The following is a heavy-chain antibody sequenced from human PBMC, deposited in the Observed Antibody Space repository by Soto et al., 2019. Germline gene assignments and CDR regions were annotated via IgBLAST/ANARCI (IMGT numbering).Heavy chain of an antibody. CDR2: IYHSGST. Sequence: SETLSLTCAVSGGSISSGGYSWSWIRQPPGKGLEWIGYIYHSGSTYYNPSLKSRVTISVDRSKNQFSLRLTSVTAADTAVYYCARVSGSYYYGMDVWGQGTTVTVSS. V-gene: IGHV4-30-2*01. J-gene: IGHJ6*02. CDR1: GGSISSGGYS. D-gene: IGHD1-26*01. CDR3: ARVSGSYYYGMDV.